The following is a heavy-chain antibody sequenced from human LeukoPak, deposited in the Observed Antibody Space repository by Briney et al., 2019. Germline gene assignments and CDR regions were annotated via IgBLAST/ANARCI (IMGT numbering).Heavy chain of an antibody. CDR3: ASSRGVMVR. D-gene: IGHD3-10*01. Sequence: SETLSLTCTVSGGSISSYYWSWIRQPPGKGLEWIGNICHSGSTYYNPSLKSRVTISVDKSKNQFSLKLSSVTAADTAVYYCASSRGVMVRWGQGTLVTVSS. V-gene: IGHV4-59*04. CDR2: ICHSGST. CDR1: GGSISSYY. J-gene: IGHJ4*02.